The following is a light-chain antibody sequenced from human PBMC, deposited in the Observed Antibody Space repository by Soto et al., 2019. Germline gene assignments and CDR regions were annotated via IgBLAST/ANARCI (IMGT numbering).Light chain of an antibody. Sequence: QSVLTQPPSVSGAPGQRVTISCTGSSSNIGAGYDVHWYQQLPGTAPKLLIYNSNQRPSGVPDRFSGSKSGTSASLAISGLQSEDEADYYCAARDDSLSVHVVFGGGTKVTVL. CDR3: AARDDSLSVHVV. V-gene: IGLV1-40*01. CDR2: NSN. J-gene: IGLJ2*01. CDR1: SSNIGAGYD.